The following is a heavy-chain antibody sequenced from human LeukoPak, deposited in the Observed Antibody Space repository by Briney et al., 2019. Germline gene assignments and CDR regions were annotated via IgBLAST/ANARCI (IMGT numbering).Heavy chain of an antibody. CDR3: ARDSQAGIAAAGTIPGMDV. V-gene: IGHV3-33*01. D-gene: IGHD6-13*01. CDR2: IWNGGSNK. CDR1: GFTFSSYG. J-gene: IGHJ6*01. Sequence: GGSLRLSCAASGFTFSSYGMHWVRQAPGKGLEWVSLIWNGGSNKYYGNSVKGRFTISRDNSKNTLYVQMNSLRAEDTAVYYCARDSQAGIAAAGTIPGMDVWGQGTTVTVFS.